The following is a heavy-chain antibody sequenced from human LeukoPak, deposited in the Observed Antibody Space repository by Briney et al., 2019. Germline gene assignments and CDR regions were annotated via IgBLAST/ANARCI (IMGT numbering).Heavy chain of an antibody. J-gene: IGHJ4*01. CDR2: ISASAAMT. Sequence: HPGGSLRLSCAASGFTFNNYVMTWVRQAPGKGLEWVSSISASAAMTYYADSVKGRFTISRDNSKNTLYLQMNSLRGEDTAVYYCAKDLWFGGSAFDSWGQGTLVTVSS. CDR1: GFTFNNYV. V-gene: IGHV3-23*01. CDR3: AKDLWFGGSAFDS. D-gene: IGHD3-10*01.